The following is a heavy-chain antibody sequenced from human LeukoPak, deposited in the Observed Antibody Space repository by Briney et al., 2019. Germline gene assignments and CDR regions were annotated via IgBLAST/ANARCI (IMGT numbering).Heavy chain of an antibody. J-gene: IGHJ6*02. CDR2: IIPIFGTA. CDR1: VCTFSSYA. CDR3: ARDQQLAEYYYYYGMDV. V-gene: IGHV1-69*13. D-gene: IGHD6-6*01. Sequence: SVKVSCKASVCTFSSYAISWVRQAPGQGLEWMGGIIPIFGTANYAQKFQGRVTITADESTSTAYMELSSLRSEDTAVYYCARDQQLAEYYYYYGMDVWGQGTTVTVSS.